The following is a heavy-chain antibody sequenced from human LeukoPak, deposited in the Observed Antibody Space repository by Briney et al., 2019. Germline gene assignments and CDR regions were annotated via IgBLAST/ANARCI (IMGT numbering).Heavy chain of an antibody. CDR2: IHYSGST. V-gene: IGHV4-59*01. D-gene: IGHD4-17*01. Sequence: SETLSLTCTVSGGSISSYYWSWIRQPPGKGLEWIGYIHYSGSTNYNPSLKSRVTISVDTSKNQFSLKLSSVTAADTAVYYCARFRYGDHRLDYWGQGTLVTVSS. CDR1: GGSISSYY. CDR3: ARFRYGDHRLDY. J-gene: IGHJ4*02.